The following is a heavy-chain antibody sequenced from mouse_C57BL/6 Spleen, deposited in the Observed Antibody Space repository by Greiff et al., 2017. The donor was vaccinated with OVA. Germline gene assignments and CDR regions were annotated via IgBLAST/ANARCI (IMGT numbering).Heavy chain of an antibody. CDR2: IDPSDSYT. Sequence: VQLKQPGAELVMPGASVKLSCKASGYTFTSYWMHWVKQRPGQGLEWIGEIDPSDSYTNYNQKFKGKSTLTVDKSSSTAYMQLSSLTSEDSAVYYCARISDYGSSPYWYFDVWGTGTTVTVSS. CDR1: GYTFTSYW. CDR3: ARISDYGSSPYWYFDV. J-gene: IGHJ1*03. V-gene: IGHV1-69*01. D-gene: IGHD1-1*01.